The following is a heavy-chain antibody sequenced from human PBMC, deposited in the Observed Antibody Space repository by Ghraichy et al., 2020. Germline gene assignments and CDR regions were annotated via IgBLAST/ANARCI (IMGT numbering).Heavy chain of an antibody. V-gene: IGHV4-31*03. CDR3: ARAPPPERSYYGMDV. Sequence: SETLSLTCTVSGGSISSGGYYWSWIRQHPGKGLEWIGYIYYSGSTYYNPSLKSRVTISVDTSKNQFSLKLSSVTAADTAVYYCARAPPPERSYYGMDVWGQGTTVTVSS. CDR1: GGSISSGGYY. J-gene: IGHJ6*02. CDR2: IYYSGST.